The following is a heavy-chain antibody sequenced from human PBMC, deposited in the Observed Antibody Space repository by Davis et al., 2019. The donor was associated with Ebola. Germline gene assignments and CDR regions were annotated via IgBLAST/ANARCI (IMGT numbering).Heavy chain of an antibody. D-gene: IGHD1-7*01. V-gene: IGHV4-34*01. Sequence: SQTLSLTCAVYGGSFSGYYWSWTRQPPGKGLEWIGEIHHSGRTNYNPSLKSRVTISVDTSKNQFSLKLSPVTAADTAVYYCASLADWNYVYWGQGTLVTVSS. CDR1: GGSFSGYY. J-gene: IGHJ4*02. CDR3: ASLADWNYVY. CDR2: IHHSGRT.